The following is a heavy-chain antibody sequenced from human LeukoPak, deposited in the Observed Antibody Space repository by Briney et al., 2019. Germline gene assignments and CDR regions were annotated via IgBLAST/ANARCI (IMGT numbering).Heavy chain of an antibody. Sequence: PGGSLRLSRAASGFTFSSYWMSWVRQAPGKGLEWVANIKQDGSEKYYVDSVKGRFTISRDNAKNSLYLQMNSLRAEDTAVYYCARDGYSSSWYVGDAFDIWGQGTMVTVSS. CDR1: GFTFSSYW. J-gene: IGHJ3*02. CDR2: IKQDGSEK. D-gene: IGHD6-13*01. V-gene: IGHV3-7*01. CDR3: ARDGYSSSWYVGDAFDI.